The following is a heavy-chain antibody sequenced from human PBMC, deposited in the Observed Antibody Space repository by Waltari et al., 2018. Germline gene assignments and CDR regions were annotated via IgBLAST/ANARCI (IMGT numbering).Heavy chain of an antibody. D-gene: IGHD3-3*01. J-gene: IGHJ4*02. CDR3: AREVPYDCWSGPLDY. Sequence: QVQLVQSGAEVKTPGSSVKVSCKASGGTFSSYAISWVRQAPGQGLEWMGGIIPILGIANYAQKFEGRVTSTEDKSTSTADMELSSLRSEDTAVYYCAREVPYDCWSGPLDYWGQGTLVTVSS. CDR2: IIPILGIA. CDR1: GGTFSSYA. V-gene: IGHV1-69*10.